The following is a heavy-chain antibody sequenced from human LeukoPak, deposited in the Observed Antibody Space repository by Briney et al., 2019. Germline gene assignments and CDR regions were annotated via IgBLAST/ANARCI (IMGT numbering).Heavy chain of an antibody. V-gene: IGHV3-7*01. CDR2: IKQDGSEK. CDR3: ARDINYGSGSYYPY. J-gene: IGHJ4*02. D-gene: IGHD3-10*01. CDR1: GFTFSSYW. Sequence: GGSLRLSCAASGFTFSSYWMSWVRQAPGKGLEWVANIKQDGSEKYYVDSVKGRFTISRDNAKNSLYLQMNSLRAEDTAVYYCARDINYGSGSYYPYWGQGTLVTVSS.